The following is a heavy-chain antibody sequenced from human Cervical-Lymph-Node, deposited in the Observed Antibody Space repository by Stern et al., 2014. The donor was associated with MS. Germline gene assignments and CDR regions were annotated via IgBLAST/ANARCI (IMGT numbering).Heavy chain of an antibody. CDR3: TRGDLVIVSEVLGRFDP. CDR2: INPKRGGT. CDR1: GYSFSDFY. J-gene: IGHJ5*02. D-gene: IGHD2/OR15-2a*01. Sequence: QVQLGQSGAEVKKPGASLKVSCKASGYSFSDFYLHWVRQAPGQGLEWMGRINPKRGGTKYAHKFRGRVTMTSDTSSSTAHMELSRLTSDDTAIYYCTRGDLVIVSEVLGRFDPWGQGTLATVAS. V-gene: IGHV1-2*06.